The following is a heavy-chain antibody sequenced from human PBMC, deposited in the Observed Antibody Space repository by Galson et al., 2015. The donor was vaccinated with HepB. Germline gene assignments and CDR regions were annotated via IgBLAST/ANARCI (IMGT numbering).Heavy chain of an antibody. J-gene: IGHJ4*02. CDR3: ARGYCSGGSCWSYY. Sequence: QSGAEVKKPGESLRISCKGSGYSFTTYYITWVRQMPGKGLEWMGRINPIDSSTNYSPSFQGHVTISLDKSISTAYLQWNSLRTSDTAMYYCARGYCSGGSCWSYYWGQGTLVTVSS. D-gene: IGHD2-15*01. CDR1: GYSFTTYY. V-gene: IGHV5-10-1*01. CDR2: INPIDSST.